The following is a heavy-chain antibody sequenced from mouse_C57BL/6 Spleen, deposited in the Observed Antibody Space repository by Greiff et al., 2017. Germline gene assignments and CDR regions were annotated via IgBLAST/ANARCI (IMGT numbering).Heavy chain of an antibody. CDR1: GYTFTSYW. Sequence: VQLKQPGAELVKPGASVTMSCKASGYTFTSYWITWVKQRPVHGLEWIGAIYPGSGSTNYNEKFKSKAILTADTSSSTAYMQLSSLTSEDSAVYHCARTCYSSRFDYWGKGTTLTVSS. V-gene: IGHV1-55*01. J-gene: IGHJ2*01. CDR2: IYPGSGST. CDR3: ARTCYSSRFDY. D-gene: IGHD2-5*01.